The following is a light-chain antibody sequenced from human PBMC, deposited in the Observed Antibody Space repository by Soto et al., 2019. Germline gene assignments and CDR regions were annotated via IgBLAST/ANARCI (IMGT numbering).Light chain of an antibody. J-gene: IGKJ1*01. V-gene: IGKV1-39*01. CDR1: QSISYY. CDR3: QQSYSTPWT. CDR2: STS. Sequence: IQLPHSPSCLSASVGDGVTITCRASQSISYYLNWYQQKQGRAPRLLIYSTSTLQSGVPSKFSGSASGTDFTLTISSLQPEDFATYYCQQSYSTPWTFGQGTKVDVK.